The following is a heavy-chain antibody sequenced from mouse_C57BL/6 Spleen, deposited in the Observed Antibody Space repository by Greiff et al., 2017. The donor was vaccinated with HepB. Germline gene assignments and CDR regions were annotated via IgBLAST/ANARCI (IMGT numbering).Heavy chain of an antibody. CDR1: GYTFTSYW. J-gene: IGHJ1*03. Sequence: VQLQQPGAELVKPGASVKLSCKASGYTFTSYWMQWVKQRPGQGLEWIGEIDPSDSYTNYNQKFKGKATLTVDTSSSTAYMQLSSLTSEDSAVYYCARRGAVWGTGTTVTVSS. CDR3: ARRGAV. V-gene: IGHV1-50*01. CDR2: IDPSDSYT.